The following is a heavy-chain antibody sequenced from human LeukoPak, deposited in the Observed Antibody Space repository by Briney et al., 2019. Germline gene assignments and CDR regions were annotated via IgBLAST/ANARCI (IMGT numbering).Heavy chain of an antibody. D-gene: IGHD3-22*01. CDR3: ARQSYYYDSSGYEIAYFDY. CDR2: IYSSGSP. Sequence: SETLSPTWTVAGGSISSSSYYLGWIRQPPGKGLEWIGSIYSSGSPYYNPPIKSRVTISVDTSKNQFSQKLSSVAAAHTAVYYCARQSYYYDSSGYEIAYFDYWRQRTLVTVSS. CDR1: GGSISSSSYY. J-gene: IGHJ4*02. V-gene: IGHV4-39*01.